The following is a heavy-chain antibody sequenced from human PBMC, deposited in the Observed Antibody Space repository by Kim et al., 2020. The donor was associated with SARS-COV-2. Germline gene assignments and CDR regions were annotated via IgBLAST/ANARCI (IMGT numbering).Heavy chain of an antibody. CDR1: GFTFSSYA. CDR2: ISGSGGST. Sequence: GGSLRLSCAASGFTFSSYAMSWVRQAPGKGLEWVSAISGSGGSTYYADSVKGRFTISRDNSKNTLYLQMNSLRAEDTAVYYCAKEHPYYYGSGSSDSPRGLFAYSGQGTLVTVSS. J-gene: IGHJ4*02. CDR3: AKEHPYYYGSGSSDSPRGLFAY. V-gene: IGHV3-23*01. D-gene: IGHD3-10*01.